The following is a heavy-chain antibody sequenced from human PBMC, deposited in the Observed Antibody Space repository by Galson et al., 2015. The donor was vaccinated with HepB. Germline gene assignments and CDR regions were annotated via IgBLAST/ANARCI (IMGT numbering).Heavy chain of an antibody. V-gene: IGHV3-33*01. J-gene: IGHJ6*02. D-gene: IGHD3-10*01. CDR1: GFTFSNFV. CDR3: ARGVGFYYGLDV. CDR2: ISFDEITK. Sequence: SLRLSCATSGFTFSNFVMHWVRQAPGKGLEWVAIISFDEITKPYGDSVKGRFTISRDNSKNTLYLQMRSLRAEDTAVYFCARGVGFYYGLDVWGQGTTVTVSS.